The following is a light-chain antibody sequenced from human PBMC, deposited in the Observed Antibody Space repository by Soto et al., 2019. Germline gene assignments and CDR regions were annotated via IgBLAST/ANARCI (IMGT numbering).Light chain of an antibody. CDR3: QQLNIWHPVT. J-gene: IGKJ5*01. Sequence: EIVLTQSPGTLSWSPGERATLSSGASQSVSSSYLACYQQKPGQAPRLLIYGASSRATGIPDRFSGSGSGTEPSLTSCSLQSDDFAVYYCQQLNIWHPVTFCQGTRLEI. CDR1: QSVSSSY. V-gene: IGKV3D-20*02. CDR2: GAS.